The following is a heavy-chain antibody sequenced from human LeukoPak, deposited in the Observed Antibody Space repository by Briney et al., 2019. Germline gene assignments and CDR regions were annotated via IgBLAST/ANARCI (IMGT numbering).Heavy chain of an antibody. J-gene: IGHJ3*02. CDR2: ISGSASST. V-gene: IGHV3-23*01. D-gene: IGHD5-18*01. Sequence: PGGSLRLSCAASGFTFSSYGMSWVRQAPGKGLEWVSAISGSASSTYYADSVKGRFTISRDNSKNTLYLQMNSLRAEDTAVYYCAKVSPVQLWLLGAFDIWGQGTMVTVSS. CDR3: AKVSPVQLWLLGAFDI. CDR1: GFTFSSYG.